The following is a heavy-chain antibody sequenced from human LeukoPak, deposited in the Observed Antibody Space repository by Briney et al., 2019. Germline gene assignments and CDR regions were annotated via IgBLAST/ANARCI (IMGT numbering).Heavy chain of an antibody. V-gene: IGHV3-21*01. CDR3: ARGYDSSGYYEYYFDY. J-gene: IGHJ4*02. D-gene: IGHD3-22*01. CDR2: ISSSSSYI. CDR1: RFVFPSSG. Sequence: GGSLRLSCAASRFVFPSSGMHWVRQAPGKGLEWVSSISSSSSYIYYADSVKGRFTISRDNAKNSLYLQMNSLRAEDTAVYYCARGYDSSGYYEYYFDYWGQGTLVTVSS.